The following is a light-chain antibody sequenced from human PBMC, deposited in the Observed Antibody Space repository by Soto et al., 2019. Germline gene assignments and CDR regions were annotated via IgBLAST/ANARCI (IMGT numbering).Light chain of an antibody. J-gene: IGLJ3*02. CDR2: DVS. CDR1: TSDVGGYNY. Sequence: QSVLTQPASVSGSPGQSITISCVGSTSDVGGYNYVSWYQHHPGEAPKLLLYDVSAPPSGISHRFSGSKSGNTASLTISGRQAEDEATYYCSAYTSTNTAPVLFGGGTKLTVL. V-gene: IGLV2-14*03. CDR3: SAYTSTNTAPVL.